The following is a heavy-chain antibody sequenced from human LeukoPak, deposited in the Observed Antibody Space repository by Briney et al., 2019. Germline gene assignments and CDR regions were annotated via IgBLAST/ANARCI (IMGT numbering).Heavy chain of an antibody. Sequence: PSETLSLTCAVYGGSFSGYYWSWIRQPPGKGLEWIGYIYYSGSTNYNPSLKSRVTISVDTSKNQFSLKLSSVTAADTAVYYCARSCSSWYVYYYGMDVWGQGTTVTVSS. CDR1: GGSFSGYY. D-gene: IGHD6-13*01. J-gene: IGHJ6*02. V-gene: IGHV4-59*01. CDR2: IYYSGST. CDR3: ARSCSSWYVYYYGMDV.